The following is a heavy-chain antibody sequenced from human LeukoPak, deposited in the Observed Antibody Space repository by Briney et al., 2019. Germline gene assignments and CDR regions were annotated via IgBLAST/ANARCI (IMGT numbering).Heavy chain of an antibody. CDR2: IHYRGSI. Sequence: SETLSLTCTVSGGSISSSNHYWGWIRQPPGKGLEWIGSIHYRGSIYYNPSLNSRVTISLETSKNQFSLNLSSVTAADTAVYYCARDRPGGSSLDYWGQGILVTVSS. D-gene: IGHD6-13*01. V-gene: IGHV4-39*07. J-gene: IGHJ4*02. CDR3: ARDRPGGSSLDY. CDR1: GGSISSSNHY.